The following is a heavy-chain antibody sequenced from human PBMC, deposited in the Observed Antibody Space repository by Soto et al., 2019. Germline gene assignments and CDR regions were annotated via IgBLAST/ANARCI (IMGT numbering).Heavy chain of an antibody. CDR3: AHKGGRGAAMDV. J-gene: IGHJ6*02. V-gene: IGHV2-5*02. D-gene: IGHD2-15*01. CDR1: GFSVSTSGEG. CDR2: IYWDDDE. Sequence: QITLKESGPTLVKPTQTLTLTCTFSGFSVSTSGEGVAWIRQPPGKALEWLALIYWDDDERYSPFLQRRVTITKYTSKNQVVLTITNMDPVDTATYYCAHKGGRGAAMDVWGQGTTVTVSS.